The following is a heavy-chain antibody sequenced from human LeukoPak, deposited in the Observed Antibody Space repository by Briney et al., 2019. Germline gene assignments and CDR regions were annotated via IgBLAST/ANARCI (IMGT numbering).Heavy chain of an antibody. D-gene: IGHD6-13*01. Sequence: SQTLSLTCAVSGGSIRSGGYSWSWIRQPPGKGLEWIGYIYHSGSTYYNPSLKSRVAISVDRSKNQFSLKLSSVTAADTAVYYCARVLAAAGTGGDAFDIWGQGTMVTVSS. V-gene: IGHV4-30-2*01. CDR1: GGSIRSGGYS. CDR3: ARVLAAAGTGGDAFDI. J-gene: IGHJ3*02. CDR2: IYHSGST.